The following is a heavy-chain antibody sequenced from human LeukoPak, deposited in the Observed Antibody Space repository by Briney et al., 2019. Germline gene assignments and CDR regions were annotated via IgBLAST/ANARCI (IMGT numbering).Heavy chain of an antibody. J-gene: IGHJ6*03. V-gene: IGHV3-30*02. CDR3: AKDLIAAAGTYYYYYYMDV. CDR1: GFTFSSYG. D-gene: IGHD6-13*01. CDR2: IRYDGSNK. Sequence: PGGSLRLSCAASGFTFSSYGMHWVRQAPGKGLEWVAFIRYDGSNKYYADSVKGRFTISRDNSKNTLNLQMNSLRAEDTAVYYCAKDLIAAAGTYYYYYYMDVWGKGTTVTVSS.